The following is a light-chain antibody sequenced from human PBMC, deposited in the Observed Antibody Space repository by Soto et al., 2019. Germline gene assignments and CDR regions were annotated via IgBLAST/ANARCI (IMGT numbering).Light chain of an antibody. CDR1: STDVGTYNY. Sequence: QSALTQPASVSGSPGQSITISCTGTSTDVGTYNYVSWYQQHPGKAPKLMIYEVTNRPSGVSIRFSGSKSGNTASLTISGLQAEDEADYYCTSYPSSVTLRYVFGTGTKLTVL. CDR3: TSYPSSVTLRYV. CDR2: EVT. J-gene: IGLJ1*01. V-gene: IGLV2-14*01.